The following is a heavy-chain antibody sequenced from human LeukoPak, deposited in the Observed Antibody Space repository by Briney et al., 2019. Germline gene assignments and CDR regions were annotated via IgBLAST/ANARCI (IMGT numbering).Heavy chain of an antibody. Sequence: SQTLSPACAISGDSVSSNSAAWDWIRQSPSRGLEWLGRTYYRSKWYNEYAVSVKSRVTINPDTSKNQFSLQLNSVTPEDTAVYYCARSTSSLLYGMDVWGQGTTVTVSS. CDR1: GDSVSSNSAA. D-gene: IGHD6-13*01. V-gene: IGHV6-1*01. J-gene: IGHJ6*02. CDR3: ARSTSSLLYGMDV. CDR2: TYYRSKWYN.